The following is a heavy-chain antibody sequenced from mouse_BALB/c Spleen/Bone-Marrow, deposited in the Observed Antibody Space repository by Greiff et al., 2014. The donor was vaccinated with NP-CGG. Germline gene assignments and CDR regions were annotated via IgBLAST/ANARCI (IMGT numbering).Heavy chain of an antibody. Sequence: EVQVVESGGGLVKPGGSLKLSCAASGFTFSDFYMFWVRQTPEKRLEWVATISDGVSYTYYPDSVKGRLTISRDNARNNLYLQMSSLKSEDTAMYYCARAPPYDFYTMDYWGQGTSVTVSS. CDR1: GFTFSDFY. CDR2: ISDGVSYT. CDR3: ARAPPYDFYTMDY. D-gene: IGHD2-13*01. V-gene: IGHV5-4*02. J-gene: IGHJ4*01.